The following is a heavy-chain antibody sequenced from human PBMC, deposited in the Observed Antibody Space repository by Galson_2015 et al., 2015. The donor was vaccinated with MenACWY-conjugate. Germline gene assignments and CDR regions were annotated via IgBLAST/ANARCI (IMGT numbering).Heavy chain of an antibody. CDR1: GFTFSSYW. V-gene: IGHV3-74*01. CDR2: INTDGTTT. J-gene: IGHJ3*02. D-gene: IGHD3-10*01. Sequence: LRLSCAASGFTFSSYWLHWVRQAPGKGLVWVSRINTDGTTTNYADFVEGRFTISRDNGKNTAFLQMNSLRAEDTAVYYCARAGSYRFEIWGQGTMVTVSS. CDR3: ARAGSYRFEI.